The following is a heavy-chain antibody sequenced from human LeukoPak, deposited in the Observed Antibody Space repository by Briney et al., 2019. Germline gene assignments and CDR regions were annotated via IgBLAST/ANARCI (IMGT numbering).Heavy chain of an antibody. D-gene: IGHD5-12*01. CDR3: TTDTDPFSYSALSPGGLFDY. Sequence: GGSLRLSCAASGFTFSNAWMSWVRQAPGKGLEWVGRIKSKTDGGTTDYATPVKGRFTISRDDSKNTLYLQMNSRKTEDTAVYYCTTDTDPFSYSALSPGGLFDYWGQGTLVTVSS. CDR1: GFTFSNAW. V-gene: IGHV3-15*01. J-gene: IGHJ4*02. CDR2: IKSKTDGGTT.